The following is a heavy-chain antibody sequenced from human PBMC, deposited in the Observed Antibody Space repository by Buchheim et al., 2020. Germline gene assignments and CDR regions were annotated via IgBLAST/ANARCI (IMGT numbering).Heavy chain of an antibody. J-gene: IGHJ5*02. CDR3: ARVHEGGMGP. V-gene: IGHV1-46*01. CDR2: INPSGGST. D-gene: IGHD6-13*01. CDR1: GGTFSSYA. Sequence: QVQLVQSGAEVKKPGSSVKVSCKASGGTFSSYAISWVRQAPGQGLEWMGIINPSGGSTSYAQKFQGRVTMTRDTSTSTVYMELSSLRSEDTAVYYCARVHEGGMGPWGQGTL.